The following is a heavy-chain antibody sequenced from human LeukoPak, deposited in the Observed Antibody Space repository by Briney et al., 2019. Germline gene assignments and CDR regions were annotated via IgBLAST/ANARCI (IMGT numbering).Heavy chain of an antibody. D-gene: IGHD3-9*01. Sequence: ASVTVSCMSSGYTFTSYGFSWVRQAPGQGGDGMGWICVYNGNTNYAQKLQGRVTMTTDTSTSADYMELRGQSADDAAVYYCARLLHDIDTLPALDYWGQGTLGTAS. CDR2: ICVYNGNT. CDR3: ARLLHDIDTLPALDY. V-gene: IGHV1-18*01. CDR1: GYTFTSYG. J-gene: IGHJ4*02.